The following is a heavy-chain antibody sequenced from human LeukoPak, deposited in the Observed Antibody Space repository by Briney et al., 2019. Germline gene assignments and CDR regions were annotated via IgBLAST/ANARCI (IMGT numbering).Heavy chain of an antibody. D-gene: IGHD6-6*01. CDR2: TSSSGSTI. CDR1: GFTFSDYY. Sequence: PGGSPRLSCAASGFTFSDYYMSWIRQAPGKGLEWVSYTSSSGSTIYYADSVKGRFTISRDNAKNSLYLQMNSLRAEDTTVYYCATFVLSGDDAFDIWGQGTMVTVSS. J-gene: IGHJ3*02. CDR3: ATFVLSGDDAFDI. V-gene: IGHV3-11*04.